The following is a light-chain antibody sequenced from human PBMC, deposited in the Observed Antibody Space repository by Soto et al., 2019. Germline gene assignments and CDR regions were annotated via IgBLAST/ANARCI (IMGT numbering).Light chain of an antibody. CDR1: SSDVGTYNY. CDR2: DVS. CDR3: SSYTTSNTQV. J-gene: IGLJ3*02. V-gene: IGLV2-14*01. Sequence: QSALTQPASVSGSPGQSIIISGTGTSSDVGTYNYVSWYQHRPGKAPKLMIYDVSYRPSGVSNRFSGSKSANTASLTISGLQAEDEADYYCSSYTTSNTQVFGGGTKLTVL.